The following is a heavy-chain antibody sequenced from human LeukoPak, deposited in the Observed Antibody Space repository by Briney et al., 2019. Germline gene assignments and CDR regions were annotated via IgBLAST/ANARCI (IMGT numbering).Heavy chain of an antibody. V-gene: IGHV1-18*01. D-gene: IGHD6-13*01. J-gene: IGHJ6*02. CDR3: ARDGQLVLYYYYGMDV. CDR2: ISAYNGNK. Sequence: ASVKVSCKASGYTFTSYGISGVRQAPGHGLEGMGWISAYNGNKNYEQKLQGRVTMSTDTSTSTAYMELRSLRSDDTAVYYCARDGQLVLYYYYGMDVWGQGTTVTVSS. CDR1: GYTFTSYG.